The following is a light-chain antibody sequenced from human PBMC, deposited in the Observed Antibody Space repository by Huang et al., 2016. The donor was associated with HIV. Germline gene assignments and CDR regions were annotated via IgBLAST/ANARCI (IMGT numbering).Light chain of an antibody. CDR1: QSVSSY. CDR2: ATS. J-gene: IGKJ2*01. V-gene: IGKV3-11*01. CDR3: QQRISWPPSYT. Sequence: EIVLTQSPATLSLSPGDRATLSYRASQSVSSYFAWYQQKPGQAPRLLIYATSNRATGVPARCRGSGSGTDFTLTISSLEPEDFANYYCQQRISWPPSYTFGQGTKVEI.